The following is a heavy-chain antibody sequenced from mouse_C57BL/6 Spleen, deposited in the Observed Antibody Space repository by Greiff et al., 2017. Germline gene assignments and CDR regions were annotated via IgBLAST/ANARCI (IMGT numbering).Heavy chain of an antibody. CDR2: IYPSDSET. J-gene: IGHJ2*01. V-gene: IGHV1-61*01. CDR3: ARRGFCLDY. Sequence: QVQLQQPGAELVRPGSSVKLSCKASGYTFTSYWMDWVKQRPGQGLEWIGNIYPSDSETHYNQKFKDKATLTVDKSSSAAYMHLSSRTSEDSAVYYCARRGFCLDYWGQCTTLTVSS. CDR1: GYTFTSYW.